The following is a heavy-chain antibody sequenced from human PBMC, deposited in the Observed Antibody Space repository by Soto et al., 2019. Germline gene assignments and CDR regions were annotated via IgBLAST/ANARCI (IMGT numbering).Heavy chain of an antibody. CDR3: ARKDYDFWSGSKDY. CDR2: INHSGST. CDR1: GGSFSGYY. D-gene: IGHD3-3*01. Sequence: QVQLQQWGAGLLKPSETLSLTCAVYGGSFSGYYWSWIRQPPGKGLEWIGEINHSGSTNYNPSLKRRVTISVDTSKNQFSLKLGSVTAADTAVYYCARKDYDFWSGSKDYWGQGTLVTVSS. V-gene: IGHV4-34*01. J-gene: IGHJ4*02.